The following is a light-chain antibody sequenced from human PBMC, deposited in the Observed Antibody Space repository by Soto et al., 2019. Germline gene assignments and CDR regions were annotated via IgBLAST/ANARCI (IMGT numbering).Light chain of an antibody. CDR3: SLYLSVSSPVV. CDR2: EVS. CDR1: SSDVGYYNY. Sequence: QSALTQPASLSGSPGQSITISCTGTSSDVGYYNYVSWYQQHPGKAPKVIIYEVSNRPSGVSYRFSGSKSGNTASLTISGLQAEDEADYYFSLYLSVSSPVVFGGGTKLTVL. J-gene: IGLJ2*01. V-gene: IGLV2-14*01.